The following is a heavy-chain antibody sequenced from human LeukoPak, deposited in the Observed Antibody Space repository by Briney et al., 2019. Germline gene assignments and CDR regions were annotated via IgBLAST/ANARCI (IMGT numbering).Heavy chain of an antibody. Sequence: PSETLSLTCTVSGGSISSYYWSWIRQPPGKGLEWIGYIYYSGSTNYNPSLKSRVTISVDTSKNQFSLKLSSVTAADTAVYYCARAGGYCSSTSCYREGTKDYTPNSFDYWGQGTLVTVSS. CDR2: IYYSGST. CDR1: GGSISSYY. CDR3: ARAGGYCSSTSCYREGTKDYTPNSFDY. J-gene: IGHJ4*02. V-gene: IGHV4-59*01. D-gene: IGHD2-2*02.